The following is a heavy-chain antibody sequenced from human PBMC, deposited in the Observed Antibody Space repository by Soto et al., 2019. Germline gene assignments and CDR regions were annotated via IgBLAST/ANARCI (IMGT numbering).Heavy chain of an antibody. J-gene: IGHJ4*02. CDR2: IWYDGSNK. D-gene: IGHD6-19*01. CDR3: TRSPSGHQTFDY. V-gene: IGHV3-33*01. Sequence: HPGGSLRLSCAASGFTFSSYGMHWVRQAPGKGLEWVAVIWYDGSNKYYADSVKGRFTISRDNSKNTLYLQMNSLKTEDTAVYYCTRSPSGHQTFDYWAQGTLVNVSS. CDR1: GFTFSSYG.